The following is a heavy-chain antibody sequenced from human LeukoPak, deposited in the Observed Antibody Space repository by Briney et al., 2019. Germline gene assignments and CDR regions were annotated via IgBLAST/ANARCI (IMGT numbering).Heavy chain of an antibody. J-gene: IGHJ4*02. V-gene: IGHV4-34*01. CDR2: INHSGST. CDR1: GGSLSGYY. CDR3: ASGLGAGLPGRHDY. Sequence: PSETLSLTCAVYGGSLSGYYWSWIRQPPGKGLEWIGEINHSGSTNYNPSLRSRVTISVDTSKNQFSLKLSSVTAADTAVYYCASGLGAGLPGRHDYWGQGTLVTVSS. D-gene: IGHD2-21*02.